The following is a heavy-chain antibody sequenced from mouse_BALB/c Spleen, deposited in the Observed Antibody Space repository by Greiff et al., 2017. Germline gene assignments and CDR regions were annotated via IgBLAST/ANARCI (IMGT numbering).Heavy chain of an antibody. CDR1: GYTFSSYW. V-gene: IGHV1-9*01. CDR3: ARGIYYGNYVGYFDV. J-gene: IGHJ1*01. D-gene: IGHD2-1*01. CDR2: ILPGSGST. Sequence: VKLMESGAELMKPGASVKISCKATGYTFSSYWIEWVKQRPGHGLEWIGEILPGSGSTNYNEKFKGKATFTADTSSNTAYMQLSSLTSEDSAVYYCARGIYYGNYVGYFDVWGAGTTVTVSS.